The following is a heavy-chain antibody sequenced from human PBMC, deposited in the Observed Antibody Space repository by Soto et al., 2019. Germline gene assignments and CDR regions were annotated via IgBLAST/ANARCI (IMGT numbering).Heavy chain of an antibody. Sequence: VASVKVSCKASGAIFSSHVISWVRQAPGQGLEWMGGIITGLRKAMYTQQFQGRVTITADESTSTVYMTLSSLRSDDTAIYYCARAAGSSIPPDYWGQGALVTVSS. CDR3: ARAAGSSIPPDY. J-gene: IGHJ4*01. CDR2: IITGLRKA. V-gene: IGHV1-69*10. CDR1: GAIFSSHV. D-gene: IGHD3-10*01.